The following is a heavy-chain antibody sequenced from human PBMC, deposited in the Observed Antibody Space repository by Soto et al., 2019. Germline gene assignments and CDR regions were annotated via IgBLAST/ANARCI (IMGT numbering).Heavy chain of an antibody. CDR2: ITADNGDT. CDR1: GYIFNNYG. Sequence: QIQLVQSGAEVKVPGASVKVSCRASGYIFNNYGITWVRQAPAQGLKWMGFITADNGDTKFAEKLQGRVSMTTDTSTNTAYMELRNLRSDDTALYYCARRTLGSAIGIGDYWGQGTLVTVSS. V-gene: IGHV1-18*01. J-gene: IGHJ4*02. CDR3: ARRTLGSAIGIGDY. D-gene: IGHD7-27*01.